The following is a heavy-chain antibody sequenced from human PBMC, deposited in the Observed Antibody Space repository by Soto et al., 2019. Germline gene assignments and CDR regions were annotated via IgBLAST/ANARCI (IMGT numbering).Heavy chain of an antibody. D-gene: IGHD3-16*01. J-gene: IGHJ3*02. CDR1: GYSFTNYD. V-gene: IGHV1-69*04. Sequence: SVKVSCKTSGYSFTNYDIHWVRQAPGQGLQWMGKIIPILGLANYAQNFQGKVTLTADKSTGTAYMELTSLTSEDTAVYYCASPHLAHYVGADGFAILGQGTMVTVSS. CDR2: IIPILGLA. CDR3: ASPHLAHYVGADGFAI.